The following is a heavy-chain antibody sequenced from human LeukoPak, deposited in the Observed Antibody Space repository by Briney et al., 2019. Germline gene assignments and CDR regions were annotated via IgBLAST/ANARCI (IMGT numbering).Heavy chain of an antibody. Sequence: GGSLRLSCAASGFTFSSYSMNWVRQAPGKGLEWVSSISSSSSYIYYAGSVKGRFTISRDNAKNSLYLQMNSLRAEDTAVYYCARTEPRGYSGYDNDYWGQGTLVTVSS. CDR1: GFTFSSYS. D-gene: IGHD5-12*01. CDR3: ARTEPRGYSGYDNDY. V-gene: IGHV3-21*01. J-gene: IGHJ4*02. CDR2: ISSSSSYI.